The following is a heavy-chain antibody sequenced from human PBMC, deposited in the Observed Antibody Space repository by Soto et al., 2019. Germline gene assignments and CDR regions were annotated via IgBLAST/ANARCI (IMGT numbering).Heavy chain of an antibody. CDR2: IYHTGST. V-gene: IGHV4-31*03. J-gene: IGHJ4*02. CDR3: ARATGTLRSRNCDY. Sequence: PSETLSLTCSVSGGSISTVGHYWTWIRQPPWKGLEWIGSIYHTGSTYYSKSLRSRLTMSVDTSKSQFSLRLSSVTAADTAVYYCARATGTLRSRNCDYWGQGSLVTVS. CDR1: GGSISTVGHY. D-gene: IGHD1-1*01.